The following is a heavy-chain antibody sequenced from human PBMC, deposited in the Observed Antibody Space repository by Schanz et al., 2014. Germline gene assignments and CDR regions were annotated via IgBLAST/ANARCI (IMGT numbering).Heavy chain of an antibody. D-gene: IGHD5-12*01. CDR2: ISSSGTSI. CDR1: GFTFITYT. V-gene: IGHV3-48*01. Sequence: EVKLLESGGGLVQPGGSLRLSCATSGFTFITYTMNWVRQTPGKGLEWVSFISSSGTSIYYADSVKGRFTISRDNAKNSLYLQMNSLRAEDTAVYYCARSRGFDSIFDFWGRGTLVTVSS. J-gene: IGHJ4*02. CDR3: ARSRGFDSIFDF.